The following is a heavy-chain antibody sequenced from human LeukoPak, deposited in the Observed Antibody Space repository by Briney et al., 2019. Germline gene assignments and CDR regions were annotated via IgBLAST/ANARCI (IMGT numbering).Heavy chain of an antibody. V-gene: IGHV4-59*01. Sequence: PSETLSLACTVSGGSISSYYWSWIRQPPGKGLELIGYMYDSGSTNYNPSLKSRVTISVDTSKNQHSLRLSSVTAADTAVYYCVRHGGSYTFDFWGQGVLVTVSS. CDR1: GGSISSYY. CDR3: VRHGGSYTFDF. J-gene: IGHJ4*02. CDR2: MYDSGST. D-gene: IGHD1-26*01.